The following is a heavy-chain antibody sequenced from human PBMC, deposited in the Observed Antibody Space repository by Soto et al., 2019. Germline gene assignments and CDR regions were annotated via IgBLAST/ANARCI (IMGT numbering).Heavy chain of an antibody. CDR1: GGTFSSYA. V-gene: IGHV1-69*13. CDR2: IIPIFGTA. Sequence: SVKVSCKASGGTFSSYAISWVRQAPGQGLEWMGGIIPIFGTANYAQKFQGRVTITADESTSTAYMELSSLRSEDTAVYYCARDRYYYDSSGYWPYYYGMDVWGQGTTVTVSS. D-gene: IGHD3-22*01. J-gene: IGHJ6*02. CDR3: ARDRYYYDSSGYWPYYYGMDV.